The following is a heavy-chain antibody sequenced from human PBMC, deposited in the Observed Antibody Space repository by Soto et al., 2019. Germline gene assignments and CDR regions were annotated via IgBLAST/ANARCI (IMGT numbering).Heavy chain of an antibody. CDR2: INHSGST. V-gene: IGHV4-34*01. D-gene: IGHD1-20*01. J-gene: IGHJ6*02. CDR1: GLSFSNYY. Sequence: SGTLSLTCAAYGLSFSNYYWSWIRQPPGKGLEWIGEINHSGSTNYNPSLKSRVTISVDTSKNQFSLKLSSVTAADTAVYYCARVGFNWNDDYYGMDVWGQGTTVT. CDR3: ARVGFNWNDDYYGMDV.